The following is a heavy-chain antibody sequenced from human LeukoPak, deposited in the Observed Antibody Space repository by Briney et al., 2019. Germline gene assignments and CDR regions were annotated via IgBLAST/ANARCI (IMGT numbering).Heavy chain of an antibody. CDR3: ARLDNSGCHDW. D-gene: IGHD6-19*01. Sequence: SETLSLTCAVCGGSISSYYWSWIRQPPGKGLEWIGYLDNTGGTKYNPSLKSRVTISVATSKNQVSLKLSSVTAADTAVYYCARLDNSGCHDWWGQGTLVTVSS. CDR2: LDNTGGT. V-gene: IGHV4-59*08. CDR1: GGSISSYY. J-gene: IGHJ4*02.